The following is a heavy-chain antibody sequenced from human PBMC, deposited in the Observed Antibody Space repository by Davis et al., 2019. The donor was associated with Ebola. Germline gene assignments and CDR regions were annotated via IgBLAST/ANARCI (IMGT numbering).Heavy chain of an antibody. D-gene: IGHD5-12*01. CDR2: ISGSGGST. CDR3: AKYGGGLRLRAPIDY. J-gene: IGHJ4*02. V-gene: IGHV3-23*01. CDR1: GFTFSSYW. Sequence: GESLKISCAASGFTFSSYWMHWVRQAPGKGLEWVSAISGSGGSTYYADSVKGRFTISRDNSKNTLYLQMNSLRAEDTAVYYCAKYGGGLRLRAPIDYWGQGTLVTVSS.